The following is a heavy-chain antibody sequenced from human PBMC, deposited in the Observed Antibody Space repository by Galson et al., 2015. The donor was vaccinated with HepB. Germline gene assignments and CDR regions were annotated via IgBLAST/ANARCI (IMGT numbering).Heavy chain of an antibody. V-gene: IGHV3-30-3*01. Sequence: SLRLSCAASGFTFSSYAMHWVRQAPGKGLEWVAVISYDGSNKYYADSVKGRFTISRDNSKNTLYLQMNSLRAEDTAVYYCARDHLAWYQLLSEGDAFDIWGQGTMVTVSS. CDR3: ARDHLAWYQLLSEGDAFDI. D-gene: IGHD2-2*01. J-gene: IGHJ3*02. CDR1: GFTFSSYA. CDR2: ISYDGSNK.